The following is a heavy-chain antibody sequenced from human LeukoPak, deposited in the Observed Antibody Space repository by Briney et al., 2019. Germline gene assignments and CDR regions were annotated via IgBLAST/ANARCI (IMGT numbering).Heavy chain of an antibody. J-gene: IGHJ4*02. V-gene: IGHV1-69*04. D-gene: IGHD2-15*01. CDR3: ARERYSSGGSCYSFDY. CDR2: IIPILGIA. Sequence: GASVKVSCKASGGTFSSYAISWVRQAPGQGLEWMGRIIPILGIANYAQKFQGRVTITADKSTSTAYMELSSLRSEDTAVYYCARERYSSGGSCYSFDYWGQGTLVTVSS. CDR1: GGTFSSYA.